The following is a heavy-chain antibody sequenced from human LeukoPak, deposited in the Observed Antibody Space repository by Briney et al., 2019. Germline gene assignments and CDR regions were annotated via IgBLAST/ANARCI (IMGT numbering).Heavy chain of an antibody. CDR3: AKAGGNSFFDY. D-gene: IGHD1-7*01. Sequence: PGGSLRLSCAASGVTFSSYAMNWVRQGPGKGLEWVSAINPGGGSTYYADSVKGRFTISRDNSKNTLHLQMNSLRAEDTAVYYCAKAGGNSFFDYWGQGTLVTVSS. CDR2: INPGGGST. V-gene: IGHV3-23*01. CDR1: GVTFSSYA. J-gene: IGHJ4*02.